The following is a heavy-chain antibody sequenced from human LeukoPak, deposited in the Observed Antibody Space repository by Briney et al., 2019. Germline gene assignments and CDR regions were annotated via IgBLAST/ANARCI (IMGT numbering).Heavy chain of an antibody. CDR3: AREDAGGTYSSDY. J-gene: IGHJ4*02. CDR1: GFTVSGNF. Sequence: GGSLRLSCAVSGFTVSGNFMTWVRQAPGKGPEWVSVIYTSGITYYADSVRGRFTISRDNSKNTLYLQMDSLTAEDTAVYYCAREDAGGTYSSDYWGQGTLVTVSS. D-gene: IGHD1-26*01. CDR2: IYTSGIT. V-gene: IGHV3-66*01.